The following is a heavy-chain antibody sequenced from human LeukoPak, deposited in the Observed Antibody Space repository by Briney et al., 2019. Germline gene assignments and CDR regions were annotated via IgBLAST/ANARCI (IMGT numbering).Heavy chain of an antibody. CDR2: TYYRSKWYN. Sequence: SQTLSLTCAISGDSVSSNSAAWNWIRQSPSRGLEWLGRTYYRSKWYNDYAVSVKSRITINPDTSKNQFSLQLNSVTPEDTAVYYCARDGGLSSSWYAVVFDIWGQGTMVTVSS. J-gene: IGHJ3*02. CDR1: GDSVSSNSAA. CDR3: ARDGGLSSSWYAVVFDI. V-gene: IGHV6-1*01. D-gene: IGHD6-13*01.